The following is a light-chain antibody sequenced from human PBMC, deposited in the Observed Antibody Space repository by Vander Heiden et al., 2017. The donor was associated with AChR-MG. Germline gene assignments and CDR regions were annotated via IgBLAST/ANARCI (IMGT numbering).Light chain of an antibody. V-gene: IGKV3-11*01. CDR3: QQRSKWPIFT. Sequence: EIVLTQSPATLSLSPGERATLSCRASQSVGSDLAWYQQKPGQAPRLLIYDASNRATGIPARFSGSGSGTDFTLTINSLEPEDFAVYYCQQRSKWPIFTFGPGTKVDFK. CDR1: QSVGSD. CDR2: DAS. J-gene: IGKJ3*01.